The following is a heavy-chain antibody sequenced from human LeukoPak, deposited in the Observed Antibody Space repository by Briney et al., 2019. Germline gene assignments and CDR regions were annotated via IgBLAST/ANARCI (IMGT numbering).Heavy chain of an antibody. CDR1: GFTFSDYY. CDR3: ATGKRQLDY. Sequence: GGSLRLSCAASGFTFSDYYMSWIRQAPGQGLEWVSYISSRASTTYYADSVKGRFTISRDNANNSMYLQMNSLGTEDTAVYYCATGKRQLDYWGQGTLVTVSS. J-gene: IGHJ4*02. D-gene: IGHD6-13*01. CDR2: ISSRASTT. V-gene: IGHV3-11*01.